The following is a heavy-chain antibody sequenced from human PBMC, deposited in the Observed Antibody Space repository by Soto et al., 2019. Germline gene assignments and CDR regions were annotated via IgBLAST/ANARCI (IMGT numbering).Heavy chain of an antibody. CDR3: ARGRYCSGISCYVFDS. CDR2: LSYSGGN. J-gene: IGHJ5*01. CDR1: GGHISNSY. V-gene: IGHV4-59*01. Sequence: SETLSLTCTVSGGHISNSYWGWIRQPPGKGLEWIGYLSYSGGNNYNPSLKSRVAIFGDTSKNQVSLQLRSVTSADTAVYYCARGRYCSGISCYVFDSWGQGTLVTVSS. D-gene: IGHD2-15*01.